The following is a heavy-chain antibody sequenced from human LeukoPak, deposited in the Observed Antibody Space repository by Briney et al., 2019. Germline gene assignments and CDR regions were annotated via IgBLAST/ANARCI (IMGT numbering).Heavy chain of an antibody. CDR1: GFTFSSYG. V-gene: IGHV3-33*06. Sequence: GGSLRLSCAASGFTFSSYGMHWVRQAPGKGLEWVAVIWYDGSNKYLADSVKGRFTISRDNSKNTLYLQMNSLRAEDTATYYCAKALNYWYFDLWGRGNLVTVSS. CDR3: AKALNYWYFDL. CDR2: IWYDGSNK. J-gene: IGHJ2*01.